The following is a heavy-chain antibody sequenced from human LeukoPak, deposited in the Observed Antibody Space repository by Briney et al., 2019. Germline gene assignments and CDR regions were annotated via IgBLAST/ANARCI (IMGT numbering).Heavy chain of an antibody. CDR2: IWYDGSDK. CDR1: GFTFSSYG. Sequence: PGGSLRLSCAASGFTFSSYGMHWVRQAPGKGLEWAAVIWYDGSDKYYADSVKGRFTISRDNSKNTLYLQMNSLRAEDTAVYYCARDATTVTANWFDPWGQGTLVTVSS. J-gene: IGHJ5*02. V-gene: IGHV3-33*01. CDR3: ARDATTVTANWFDP. D-gene: IGHD4-11*01.